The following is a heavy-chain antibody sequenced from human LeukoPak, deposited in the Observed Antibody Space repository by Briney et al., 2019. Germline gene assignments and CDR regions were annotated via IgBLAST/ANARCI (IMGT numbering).Heavy chain of an antibody. V-gene: IGHV1-2*02. D-gene: IGHD3-22*01. CDR1: VYTFTCYY. CDR3: ARAPMIVVVFPPRLDF. J-gene: IGHJ4*02. CDR2: INPNTGGT. Sequence: ASVTVSCKPSVYTFTCYYMHWVRQAPGQGLEWMGWINPNTGGTNYAQKFQGRVTMTSDTSISTAYMELSSLKSDDTAMYYCARAPMIVVVFPPRLDFWGQGTLVTVSS.